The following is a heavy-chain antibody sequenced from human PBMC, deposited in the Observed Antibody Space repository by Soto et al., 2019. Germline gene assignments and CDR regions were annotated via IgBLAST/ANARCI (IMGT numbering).Heavy chain of an antibody. CDR3: AREDDAGDRDYYGLDV. J-gene: IGHJ6*02. Sequence: QVQLQQSGPGLVEPSQTLSLTCAVSGGSISSEYFHWTWIRQSPGKGLEWIGYIHYTGSIMYNPSFKSRLTMAVDTTKNQFSLQLTSVTAADTAVYFCAREDDAGDRDYYGLDVWCQGTTVTVSS. CDR2: IHYTGSI. D-gene: IGHD2-21*02. CDR1: GGSISSEYFH. V-gene: IGHV4-30-4*08.